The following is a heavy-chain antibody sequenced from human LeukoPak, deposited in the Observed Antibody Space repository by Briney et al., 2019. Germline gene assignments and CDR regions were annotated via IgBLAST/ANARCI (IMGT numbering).Heavy chain of an antibody. CDR2: ISWDTGNI. Sequence: PGRSLRLSCAASGFSFDDYAMHWVRQAPGKGLEWFSGISWDTGNIGYADSVGGRFTISRDNAKNSLYLQMNSLRPEDTALYYCAKTSTGWFDSWGQGTLVTVSS. V-gene: IGHV3-9*01. CDR3: AKTSTGWFDS. D-gene: IGHD1-1*01. CDR1: GFSFDDYA. J-gene: IGHJ5*02.